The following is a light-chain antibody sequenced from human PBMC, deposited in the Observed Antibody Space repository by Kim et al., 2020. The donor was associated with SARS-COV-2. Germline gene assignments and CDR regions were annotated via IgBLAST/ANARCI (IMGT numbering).Light chain of an antibody. CDR3: QTWDSYVV. CDR1: SGLSTYM. CDR2: LQDSGSY. V-gene: IGLV4-60*03. J-gene: IGLJ2*01. Sequence: GSSVQLTCTLSSGLSTYMIAWHQQQPGKAPRYLMSLQDSGSYDKGSGVSDRFSGSSSGADRYLTISNLQSEDEAEYYCQTWDSYVVFGGGTQLTVL.